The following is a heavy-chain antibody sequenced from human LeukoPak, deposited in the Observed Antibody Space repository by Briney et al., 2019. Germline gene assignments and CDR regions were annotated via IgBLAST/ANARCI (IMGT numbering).Heavy chain of an antibody. CDR1: GGSFSGYY. V-gene: IGHV4-34*01. Sequence: PSETLSLTCAVYGGSFSGYYWSWIRQPPGKGLEWIGEINHSGNTNYNPSLKSRVTISVDTSKNQFSLKLSSVTAADTAVYYCARGLLYYYGSGSYFWFDPWGQGTLVTVSS. J-gene: IGHJ5*02. CDR3: ARGLLYYYGSGSYFWFDP. CDR2: INHSGNT. D-gene: IGHD3-10*01.